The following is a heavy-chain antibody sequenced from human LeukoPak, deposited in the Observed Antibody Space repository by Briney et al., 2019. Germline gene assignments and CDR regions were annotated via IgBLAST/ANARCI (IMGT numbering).Heavy chain of an antibody. D-gene: IGHD6-13*01. V-gene: IGHV3-23*01. J-gene: IGHJ4*02. CDR1: GFTFSSYR. CDR2: ISGGGGGT. Sequence: PGGSLRLSCAASGFTFSSYRMTWVRQAPGKGLEWVSAISGGGGGTYYADSVQGRFTISRDNSKNTLFLQMNSLRAEDTAVYYCAKLGSSTTWRYFHYWGQGTLVTVSS. CDR3: AKLGSSTTWRYFHY.